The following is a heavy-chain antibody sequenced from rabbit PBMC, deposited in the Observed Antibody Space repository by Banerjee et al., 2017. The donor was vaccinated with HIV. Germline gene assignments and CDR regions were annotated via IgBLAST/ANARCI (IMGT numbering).Heavy chain of an antibody. J-gene: IGHJ4*01. CDR3: ARDRDWTLDL. Sequence: QEQLEESGGGLVQPEGSLTLTCTASGSTLSRYYICWVRQAPGKGLEWIACIGTSSGNTDYASWVNGRFTISRSTSLNTVTLQMTSLTAADTATYFCARDRDWTLDLWGPGTLVTVS. CDR1: GSTLSRYY. CDR2: IGTSSGNT. D-gene: IGHD4-2*01. V-gene: IGHV1S47*01.